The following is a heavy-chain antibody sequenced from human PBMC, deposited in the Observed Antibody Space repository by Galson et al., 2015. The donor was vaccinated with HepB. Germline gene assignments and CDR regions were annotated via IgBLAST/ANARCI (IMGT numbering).Heavy chain of an antibody. Sequence: ETLSLTCAVYGGSFSGYYWSWIRKPPGKGLEWIGEIYHSGSTNYNPSLKSRVTIPVDTSKNQFSLKLSSVTAADTAVYYCARVEPFKLSGYCSGGSCYHGMDVWGQGTTVTVSS. CDR1: GGSFSGYY. J-gene: IGHJ6*02. CDR2: IYHSGST. V-gene: IGHV4-34*01. CDR3: ARVEPFKLSGYCSGGSCYHGMDV. D-gene: IGHD2-15*01.